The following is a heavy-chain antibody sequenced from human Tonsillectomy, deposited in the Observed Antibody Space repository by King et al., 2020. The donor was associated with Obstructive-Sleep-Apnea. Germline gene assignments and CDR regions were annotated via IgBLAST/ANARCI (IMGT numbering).Heavy chain of an antibody. D-gene: IGHD4-23*01. V-gene: IGHV3-30-3*01. J-gene: IGHJ3*02. CDR1: GFTFSIYA. CDR3: ARDQDGDYGGAFDI. CDR2: ISYDGSNK. Sequence: VQLVESGGGVVQPGRSLRLSCAASGFTFSIYAMHWVRQAPGKGLEWVAIISYDGSNKYYADSVRGRFTISRDNSKNTLYLKMNSLRAEDTAVYYCARDQDGDYGGAFDIWGQGTMVTVSS.